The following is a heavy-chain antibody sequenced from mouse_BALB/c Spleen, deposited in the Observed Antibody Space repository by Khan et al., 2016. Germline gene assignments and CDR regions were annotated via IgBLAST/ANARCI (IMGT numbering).Heavy chain of an antibody. V-gene: IGHV1-80*01. Sequence: QVQLKQSGAELVRPGFSVKISCKASGFAFSSYWMNWVKQRPGQGLEWIGQIYPGDGDTNYNGKFKGKATLTADKSSSTAYMQLSSLTSEDSAVYFCARGTPCANWGQGTLVTVSA. CDR1: GFAFSSYW. CDR2: IYPGDGDT. D-gene: IGHD2-14*01. CDR3: ARGTPCAN. J-gene: IGHJ3*01.